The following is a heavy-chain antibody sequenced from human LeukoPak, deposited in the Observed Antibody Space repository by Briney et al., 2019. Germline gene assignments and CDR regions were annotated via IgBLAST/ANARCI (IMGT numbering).Heavy chain of an antibody. CDR1: GYTFTSYY. V-gene: IGHV1-3*01. CDR3: ARVYCSSTSCHYYFDY. D-gene: IGHD2-2*01. J-gene: IGHJ4*02. CDR2: MNGGNGNT. Sequence: ASVKVSCKASGYTFTSYYMHWVRQAPGQRLEWMGWMNGGNGNTEYSQKFQGRVTITRDTSASTAYMELSSLRSEDTAVYYCARVYCSSTSCHYYFDYWGQGTLVTVSS.